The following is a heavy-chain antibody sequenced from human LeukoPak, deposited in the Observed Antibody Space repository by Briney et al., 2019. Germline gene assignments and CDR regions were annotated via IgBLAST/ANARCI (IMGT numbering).Heavy chain of an antibody. J-gene: IGHJ4*02. CDR2: ISGTGGST. CDR3: ARWDSSGYHKYYFDY. V-gene: IGHV3-23*01. D-gene: IGHD3-22*01. Sequence: GGSLRLSCAASGFTFSSYAMTWVRQAPRKGLEWVSSISGTGGSTFYADSVKGRFTISRDNSKNTLYLQMNSLTAEDTAVYYCARWDSSGYHKYYFDYWGQGTLVTVSS. CDR1: GFTFSSYA.